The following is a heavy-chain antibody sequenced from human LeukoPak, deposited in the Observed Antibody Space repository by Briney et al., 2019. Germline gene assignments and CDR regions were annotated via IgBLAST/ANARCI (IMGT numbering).Heavy chain of an antibody. CDR2: IYYSGST. J-gene: IGHJ5*02. Sequence: SETLSLTCTVSGGSISSGSYYWGWIRQPPGKGLEWIGSIYYSGSTYYNPSLKSRVTISIDTSKNQISLKVTSVTAADTAVYYCARGRAVAAYNWFDPWGQGTLVTVSS. CDR3: ARGRAVAAYNWFDP. D-gene: IGHD2-15*01. V-gene: IGHV4-39*07. CDR1: GGSISSGSYY.